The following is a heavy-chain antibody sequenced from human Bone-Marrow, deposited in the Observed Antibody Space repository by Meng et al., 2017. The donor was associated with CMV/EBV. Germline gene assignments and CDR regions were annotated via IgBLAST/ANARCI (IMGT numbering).Heavy chain of an antibody. D-gene: IGHD2-8*01. J-gene: IGHJ6*02. CDR3: VLVNGPSYYYYGMDV. CDR2: ISSSSSYI. CDR1: GFTFSSYS. V-gene: IGHV3-21*01. Sequence: GESLKISCAASGFTFSSYSMNWVRQAPGKGLEWVSSISSSSSYIYYADSVKGRFTISRDNAKNSLYLQMNSLRAEDTAVYYCVLVNGPSYYYYGMDVWGQGTTVTVPS.